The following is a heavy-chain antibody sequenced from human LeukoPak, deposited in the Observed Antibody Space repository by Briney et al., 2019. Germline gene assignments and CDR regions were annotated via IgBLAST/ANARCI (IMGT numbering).Heavy chain of an antibody. CDR3: ARLTTVTTILGGAFDI. D-gene: IGHD4-17*01. V-gene: IGHV1-46*01. CDR2: INPSGGST. Sequence: GASVKVSCKASGYTFTSYYMHWVRQAPGXXXEWMGIINPSGGSTSYAQKFQGRVTMTRDTSTSTVYMELSSLRSEDTAVYYCARLTTVTTILGGAFDIWGQGTMVTVSS. J-gene: IGHJ3*02. CDR1: GYTFTSYY.